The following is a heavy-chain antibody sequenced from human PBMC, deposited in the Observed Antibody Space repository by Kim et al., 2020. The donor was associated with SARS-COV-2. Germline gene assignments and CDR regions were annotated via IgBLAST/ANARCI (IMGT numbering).Heavy chain of an antibody. CDR3: AKFSYNEVGWFDP. V-gene: IGHV3-23*01. D-gene: IGHD2-21*01. CDR2: VSGSGGST. J-gene: IGHJ5*02. CDR1: GFGFSSYA. Sequence: GGSLRLSCAASGFGFSSYAMTWVRQAPGKGLEWVSVVSGSGGSTYYADSVKGRFTISRDNSKNTLYLQMNSLRAEDTAVYYCAKFSYNEVGWFDPWGQGTLVTVSS.